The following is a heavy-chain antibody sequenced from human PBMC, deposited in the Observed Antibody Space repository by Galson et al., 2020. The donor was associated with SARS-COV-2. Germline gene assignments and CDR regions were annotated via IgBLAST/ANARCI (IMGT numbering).Heavy chain of an antibody. V-gene: IGHV1-8*02. D-gene: IGHD3-10*01. CDR3: ARDYREASSAGGNYYYQNGMDV. CDR1: GYTFSTYD. Sequence: GGPVKVSCKASGYTFSTYDINWVRQAPGQGLEWMGWMNPSNGHTGSAQKFQGRLIMTRDTSTSTAYMELSSLRFDDTAVYYCARDYREASSAGGNYYYQNGMDVWGQGTTVSVSS. CDR2: MNPSNGHT. J-gene: IGHJ6*02.